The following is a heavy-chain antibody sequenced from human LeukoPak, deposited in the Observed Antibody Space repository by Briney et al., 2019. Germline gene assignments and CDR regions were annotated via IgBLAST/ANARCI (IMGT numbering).Heavy chain of an antibody. J-gene: IGHJ4*02. CDR1: GFTFSNYA. CDR3: ASHCSSTNCYAC. V-gene: IGHV3-23*01. CDR2: ISGSGGNT. D-gene: IGHD2-2*01. Sequence: PGGSLRLSCAASGFTFSNYAMSWVRQAPGKGLEWVAGISGSGGNTYYADSVKGHFTISRDNSKNTLFLQMSSLRAEDTAVYYCASHCSSTNCYACWGQGTLVTVSS.